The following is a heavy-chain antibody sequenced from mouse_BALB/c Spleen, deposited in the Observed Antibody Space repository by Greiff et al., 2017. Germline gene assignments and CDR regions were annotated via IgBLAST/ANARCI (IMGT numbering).Heavy chain of an antibody. V-gene: IGHV5-17*02. CDR2: ISSGSSTI. D-gene: IGHD1-1*02. CDR3: ARDYGFAY. J-gene: IGHJ3*01. CDR1: GFTFSSFG. Sequence: EVNVVESGGGLVQPGGSRKLSCAASGFTFSSFGMHWVRQAPEKGLEWVAYISSGSSTIYYADTVKGRFTISRDNPKNTLFLQMTSLRSEDTAMYYCARDYGFAYWGQGTLVTVSA.